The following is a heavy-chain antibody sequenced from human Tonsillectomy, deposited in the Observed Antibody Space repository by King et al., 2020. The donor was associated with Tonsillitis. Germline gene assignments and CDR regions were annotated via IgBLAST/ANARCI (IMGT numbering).Heavy chain of an antibody. CDR1: GFTVSNNH. J-gene: IGHJ4*02. CDR2: IYSGGHT. CDR3: ARDTGHDPLGT. V-gene: IGHV3-53*01. Sequence: VQLVESGGGLIQPGGSLRLSCAASGFTVSNNHLSWVRQPPGRGLEWVSVIYSGGHTDYADFVRGRFTISRDKSKNTLHLQMNSLRAEDTAVYYCARDTGHDPLGTGGQGTLVTVSS. D-gene: IGHD5-12*01.